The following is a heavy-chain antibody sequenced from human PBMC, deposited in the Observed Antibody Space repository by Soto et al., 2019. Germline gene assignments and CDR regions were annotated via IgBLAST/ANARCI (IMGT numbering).Heavy chain of an antibody. Sequence: EVQLLESGGGLVQPGGSLRLSCTASGFTFSNYAMGWVRQAPGKGLEWVSVISGGADDTHYADSVKGRFTISRDNSKNTLYVQMDSLRAEDTAGYYGAKAINDYYAPLDYWGQGMRVTVSS. V-gene: IGHV3-23*01. CDR2: ISGGADDT. CDR1: GFTFSNYA. D-gene: IGHD3-3*01. J-gene: IGHJ4*02. CDR3: AKAINDYYAPLDY.